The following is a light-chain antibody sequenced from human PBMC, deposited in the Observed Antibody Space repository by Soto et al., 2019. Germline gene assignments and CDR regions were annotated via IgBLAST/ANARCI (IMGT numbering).Light chain of an antibody. CDR2: LNSDGSH. CDR1: SGHSSYA. V-gene: IGLV4-69*01. Sequence: QSVLTQSPSASASLGASVKLTCTLSSGHSSYAIAWHQQQPEKGPRYLMKLNSDGSHSKGDGIPDRFSGSSSGAERYLTISSLQSEDDGDYYCQTWGTGIQVFGTGTKLTVL. CDR3: QTWGTGIQV. J-gene: IGLJ1*01.